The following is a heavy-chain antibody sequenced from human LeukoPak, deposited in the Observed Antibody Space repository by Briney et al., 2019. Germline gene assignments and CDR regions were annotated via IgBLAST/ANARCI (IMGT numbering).Heavy chain of an antibody. J-gene: IGHJ2*01. V-gene: IGHV5-10-1*01. CDR2: IDPSDSYT. D-gene: IGHD6-19*01. CDR1: GYSFTSYW. CDR3: ARHSAVIGRLFYWYFDL. Sequence: GESLKISCKGFGYSFTSYWITWLRQMPGKGLERMGRIDPSDSYTDYSPSFQGHVTFSADKSISTAYLQWSSLKASDTAMYYCARHSAVIGRLFYWYFDLWGRGTLVTVSS.